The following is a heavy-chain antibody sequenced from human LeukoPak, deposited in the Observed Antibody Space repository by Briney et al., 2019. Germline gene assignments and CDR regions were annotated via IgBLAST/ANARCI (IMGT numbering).Heavy chain of an antibody. Sequence: GGSLRLSCTASGFTFDDYTMHWVRQAPGKGLEWVSRISWDGGSTYYADSVKGRFTISRDNSKNSLYLQMNSLRTEDTALYYCAKSSGRCSSTSCYMTAQFDYWGQGTLVTVSS. D-gene: IGHD2-2*02. V-gene: IGHV3-43*01. CDR2: ISWDGGST. CDR3: AKSSGRCSSTSCYMTAQFDY. J-gene: IGHJ4*02. CDR1: GFTFDDYT.